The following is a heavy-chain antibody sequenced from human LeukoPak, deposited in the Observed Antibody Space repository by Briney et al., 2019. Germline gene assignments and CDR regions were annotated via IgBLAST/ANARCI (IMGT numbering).Heavy chain of an antibody. CDR1: GCTFTTYD. D-gene: IGHD3-10*01. Sequence: GASVKVSCKASGCTFTTYDINWVRQATGQGLEWMGWMSPNSGNTGYAQKFQDRVTMTRDSSMSTAYMELRSLRSDDTAVYYCARDHVLLWFGDYPQWDHFDYWGQGTLVTVSS. J-gene: IGHJ4*02. V-gene: IGHV1-8*01. CDR3: ARDHVLLWFGDYPQWDHFDY. CDR2: MSPNSGNT.